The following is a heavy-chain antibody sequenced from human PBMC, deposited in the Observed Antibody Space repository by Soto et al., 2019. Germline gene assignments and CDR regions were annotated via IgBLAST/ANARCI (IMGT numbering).Heavy chain of an antibody. CDR1: GFTFRNYA. CDR2: IGHDGNLT. D-gene: IGHD3-3*01. V-gene: IGHV3-33*08. J-gene: IGHJ4*01. CDR3: ARDGSMTISGRDDN. Sequence: QVQLVASGGGVVQPGRSLRLSCVASGFTFRNYAMFWVRQPPGKGLEWVAYIGHDGNLTLYADSVKGRFTISRDNSKNTVDLQMSRLRLDDTGSYYCARDGSMTISGRDDNWGQGTLVTVS.